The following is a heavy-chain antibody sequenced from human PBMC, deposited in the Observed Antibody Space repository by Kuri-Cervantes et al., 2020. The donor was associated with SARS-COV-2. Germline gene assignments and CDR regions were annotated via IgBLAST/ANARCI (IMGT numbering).Heavy chain of an antibody. V-gene: IGHV3-30*18. CDR1: GFTFSTYR. Sequence: GESMKISCAASGFTFSTYRMHWVRQAPGKGLEWVSVISFDESDKSYVDSVKGRFTISRDNPKSTLYLQINSLRAEDTAVYYCAKDHGPYSRATAYYGMDVWGQGTTVTVSS. J-gene: IGHJ6*02. CDR3: AKDHGPYSRATAYYGMDV. CDR2: ISFDESDK. D-gene: IGHD6-13*01.